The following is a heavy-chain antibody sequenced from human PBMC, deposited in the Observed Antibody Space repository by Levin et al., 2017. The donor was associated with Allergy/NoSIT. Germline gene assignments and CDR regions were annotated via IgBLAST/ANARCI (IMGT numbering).Heavy chain of an antibody. CDR1: GFTFRTFW. CDR2: IKQDGSDK. V-gene: IGHV3-7*01. D-gene: IGHD3-10*01. J-gene: IGHJ4*02. CDR3: ARDHDGEDEYFDF. Sequence: SCEASGFTFRTFWMAWVRQAPGKGPEWVANIKQDGSDKYYVDSVEGRFTVSRDNAKNSLYLQMNSLRVEDTAVYYCARDHDGEDEYFDFWGQGTLVTVSS.